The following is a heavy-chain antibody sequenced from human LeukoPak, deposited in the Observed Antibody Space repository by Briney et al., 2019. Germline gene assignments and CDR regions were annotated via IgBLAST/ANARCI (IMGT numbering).Heavy chain of an antibody. Sequence: ASVKVSCKASGYTFTGYYMHWVRQAPGQGLEWMGWINPNSGGTNYAQKFQGRVTMTRDTSISTAYMELSRLRSDDTAVYYCARGPLYSRQWLVPPFFFIDYWGQGTLVTVSS. CDR1: GYTFTGYY. D-gene: IGHD6-19*01. CDR3: ARGPLYSRQWLVPPFFFIDY. J-gene: IGHJ4*02. V-gene: IGHV1-2*02. CDR2: INPNSGGT.